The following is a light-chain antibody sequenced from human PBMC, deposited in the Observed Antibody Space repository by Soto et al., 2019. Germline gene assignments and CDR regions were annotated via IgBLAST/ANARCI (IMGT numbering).Light chain of an antibody. J-gene: IGKJ2*01. CDR1: QNINIK. CDR3: QQYNDWPLS. Sequence: VMTQSPATLSVSPGERATLSCRASQNINIKLAWYQQRPGQAPRLLIYGASTRATGVPARFSGSGSGTEFTLTISSLQSEDFAVYHCQQYNDWPLSFGQGTKLEI. V-gene: IGKV3-15*01. CDR2: GAS.